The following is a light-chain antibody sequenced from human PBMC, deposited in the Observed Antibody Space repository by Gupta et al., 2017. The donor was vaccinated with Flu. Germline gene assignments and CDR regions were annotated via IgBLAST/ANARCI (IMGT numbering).Light chain of an antibody. J-gene: IGLJ2*01. CDR1: NLDDKY. CDR3: QTWGSRAVA. V-gene: IGLV3-1*01. CDR2: QEI. Sequence: SYDLAQPPSVSVSPGQTAVISCSGDNLDDKYICWYQHKPGQSPVFVIYQEIKRPSGIPERFSGSRSGDTATLTIRGTQVIDEGDYYCQTWGSRAVAFGGGTKLTVL.